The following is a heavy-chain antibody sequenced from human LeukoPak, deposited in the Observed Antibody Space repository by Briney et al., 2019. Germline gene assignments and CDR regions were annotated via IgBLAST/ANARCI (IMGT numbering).Heavy chain of an antibody. CDR2: IYNSGST. CDR1: GGSISSYY. J-gene: IGHJ4*02. CDR3: ARDSSDGNYFDY. V-gene: IGHV4-59*01. Sequence: SETLSLTCTVSGGSISSYYWSWIRHPPGEGLECIGYIYNSGSTNYNPSLKSRVTISVDTSKNQFSLKLSSVTAADTAMYYCARDSSDGNYFDYWGQGTLVTVSS.